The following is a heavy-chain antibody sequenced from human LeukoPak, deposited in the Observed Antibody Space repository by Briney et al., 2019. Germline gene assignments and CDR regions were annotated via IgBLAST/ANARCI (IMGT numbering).Heavy chain of an antibody. V-gene: IGHV3-53*01. Sequence: GGSLRLSCAASEFSVGSNYMTWVRQAPGKGLEWVSLIYSGGSTYYADSVKGRFTISRDNSKNTLSLQMDSLGADDTAVYYCAKGMESTRHRGAFDIWGQGAMVTVSS. J-gene: IGHJ3*02. D-gene: IGHD3-3*01. CDR3: AKGMESTRHRGAFDI. CDR2: IYSGGST. CDR1: EFSVGSNY.